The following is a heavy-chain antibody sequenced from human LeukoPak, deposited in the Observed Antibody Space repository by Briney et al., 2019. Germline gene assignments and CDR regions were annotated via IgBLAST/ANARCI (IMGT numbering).Heavy chain of an antibody. Sequence: PGGSLRLSCAASGFTFSSYAMSWARQAPGKGLEWVSAVRGSGRITYYADSVKGRFTISRDNSKNTLYLQMNSLRAGDTAVYYCATGYSSGDFNRIDYWGQGTLATVSS. CDR1: GFTFSSYA. CDR2: VRGSGRIT. D-gene: IGHD2-15*01. V-gene: IGHV3-23*01. CDR3: ATGYSSGDFNRIDY. J-gene: IGHJ4*02.